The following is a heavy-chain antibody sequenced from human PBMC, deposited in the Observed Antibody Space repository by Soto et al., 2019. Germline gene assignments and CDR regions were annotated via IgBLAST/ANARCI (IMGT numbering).Heavy chain of an antibody. D-gene: IGHD6-19*01. V-gene: IGHV3-23*01. J-gene: IGHJ4*02. CDR3: ARPPLYSSGGYFDT. CDR2: ATNNGDRA. Sequence: GGSLRLSCAASGFTFSDHALTWVRQAPGKGLEWASTATNNGDRAFYADSVRGRFTVSRDRSNNTLYLQMNGLRAEDTAVYFCARPPLYSSGGYFDTWGQGTLVTVSS. CDR1: GFTFSDHA.